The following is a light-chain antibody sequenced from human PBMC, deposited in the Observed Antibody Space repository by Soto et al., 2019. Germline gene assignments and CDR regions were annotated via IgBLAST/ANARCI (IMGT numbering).Light chain of an antibody. CDR3: AAWDASLSGPV. V-gene: IGLV1-47*01. Sequence: QSALTQPPSASGTPGQWVTISCSGSSSNIGGNYVYWYQQLPGTTAKLLIYRNNQQPSGVPARCSAAKYGTYASLPISGLRSADEADYYCAAWDASLSGPVFGGGTQLTVL. CDR2: RNN. CDR1: SSNIGGNY. J-gene: IGLJ7*01.